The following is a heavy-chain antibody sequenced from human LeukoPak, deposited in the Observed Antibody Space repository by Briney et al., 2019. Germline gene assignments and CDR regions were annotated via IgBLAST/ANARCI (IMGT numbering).Heavy chain of an antibody. Sequence: GGSLRLSCAASGFTFSSYGMHWVRQAPGKGLEWVAVISYDGSNKYYADSVKGRFTISRDNSKNTLYLQMNSLRAEDTAVYYCARGLTILNWFDPWGQGTLVTVSS. CDR1: GFTFSSYG. J-gene: IGHJ5*02. V-gene: IGHV3-30*03. CDR3: ARGLTILNWFDP. CDR2: ISYDGSNK. D-gene: IGHD3-3*01.